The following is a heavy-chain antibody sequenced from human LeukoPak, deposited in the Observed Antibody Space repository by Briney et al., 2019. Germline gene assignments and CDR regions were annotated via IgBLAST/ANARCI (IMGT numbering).Heavy chain of an antibody. CDR2: IKQDGSEK. CDR1: GFTFSSYW. V-gene: IGHV3-7*01. Sequence: GGSLRLSCAASGFTFSSYWMSWVRQAPGKGLEWVANIKQDGSEKYYVDSVKGRFTISRENAKNTLYLQMNSLRAEDTAVYYCARSRSDYDFWSGYLKYYFDYWGQGTLVTVSS. J-gene: IGHJ4*02. D-gene: IGHD3-3*01. CDR3: ARSRSDYDFWSGYLKYYFDY.